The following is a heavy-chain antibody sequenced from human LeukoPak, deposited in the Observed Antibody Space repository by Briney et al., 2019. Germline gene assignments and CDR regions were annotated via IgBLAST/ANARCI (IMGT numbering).Heavy chain of an antibody. CDR2: ISGSGGST. V-gene: IGHV3-23*01. J-gene: IGHJ4*02. CDR3: AKESVPIAGAGRNFFDY. Sequence: GGSLRLSCAASGFTFSSYAMSWVRQAPGKGLEWVSAISGSGGSTYYADSVKGRFTISRDNSKNTLYLQMNSLIAQDTAVYYFAKESVPIAGAGRNFFDYWGQGTLVTVSS. D-gene: IGHD6-13*01. CDR1: GFTFSSYA.